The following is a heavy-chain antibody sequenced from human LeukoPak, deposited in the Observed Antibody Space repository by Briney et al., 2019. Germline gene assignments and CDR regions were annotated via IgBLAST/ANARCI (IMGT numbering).Heavy chain of an antibody. D-gene: IGHD3-10*01. V-gene: IGHV1-3*01. CDR1: GYTFANYG. Sequence: ASVKVSCKASGYTFANYGIHWLRQAPGQGLEWMGWINADNGDTEYSQTFQGRVTITRDTSATTAYMELSNLTSDDSAIYFCARAFLWFGELNSPFDPWGQGTLVTVSS. CDR3: ARAFLWFGELNSPFDP. CDR2: INADNGDT. J-gene: IGHJ5*02.